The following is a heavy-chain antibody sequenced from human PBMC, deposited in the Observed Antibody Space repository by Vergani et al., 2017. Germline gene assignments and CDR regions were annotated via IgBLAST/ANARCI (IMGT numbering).Heavy chain of an antibody. CDR3: ATLCCRGGICPIDY. CDR2: IYAGDSDT. Sequence: VQLVQSGAEVKKPGESLKISCQGSGYSITNYWIAWVRQRPGKGLEWMGIIYAGDSDTRYSPSFQGQVTISADKSISTAYLQWSSLKASDTAIYYCATLCCRGGICPIDYLGQGTLVTVSS. J-gene: IGHJ4*02. D-gene: IGHD2-15*01. V-gene: IGHV5-51*03. CDR1: GYSITNYW.